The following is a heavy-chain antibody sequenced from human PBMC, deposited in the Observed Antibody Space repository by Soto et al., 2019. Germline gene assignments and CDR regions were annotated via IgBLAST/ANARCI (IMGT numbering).Heavy chain of an antibody. CDR3: ARGGTPIDY. V-gene: IGHV1-18*01. D-gene: IGHD3-16*01. CDR1: GYTFTNFG. CDR2: ISAYNGNT. J-gene: IGHJ4*02. Sequence: QVQLVQSGAEVKKPGASVKVSCKTSGYTFTNFGLSWVRQAPGQGLEWMGWISAYNGNTNYAQNFQGRVTMTTDTXXXXXXXXXXXXXXXXXXXXXCARGGTPIDYWGQGTLVTVS.